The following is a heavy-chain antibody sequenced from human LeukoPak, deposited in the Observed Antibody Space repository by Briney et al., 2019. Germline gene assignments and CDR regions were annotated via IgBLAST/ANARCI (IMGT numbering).Heavy chain of an antibody. CDR3: ARGFDY. CDR2: ISNSGSKI. Sequence: GGSLRLSCAASGFTFSDYYMNWIRQAPGKGLEWVSYISNSGSKIFYADSVKGRFTISRDNAKNSLYLQMNSLRAEDTAVYYCARGFDYWGQGTLVSVS. CDR1: GFTFSDYY. V-gene: IGHV3-11*01. J-gene: IGHJ4*02.